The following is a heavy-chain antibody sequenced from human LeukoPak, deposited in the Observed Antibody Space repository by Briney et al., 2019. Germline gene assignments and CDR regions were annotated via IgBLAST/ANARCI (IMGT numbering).Heavy chain of an antibody. CDR1: GGSISSSSYY. CDR3: ARQATVGRTGGLFDY. V-gene: IGHV4-39*01. D-gene: IGHD3-10*01. J-gene: IGHJ4*02. CDR2: IYYSGST. Sequence: PSETLSLTCTVSGGSISSSSYYWGWLRQPPGKGLEWIGSIYYSGSTYYNPSLKSRVTISVHTSKNQFSLKLSSVTAADTAVYYCARQATVGRTGGLFDYWGQGTLVTVSS.